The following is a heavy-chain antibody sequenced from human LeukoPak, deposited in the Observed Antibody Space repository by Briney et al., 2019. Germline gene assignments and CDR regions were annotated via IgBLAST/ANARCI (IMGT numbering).Heavy chain of an antibody. Sequence: GGSLRLSCAASGFTFSTCAVNWVRQAPGKGLEWVSTISGSGDSTYYADSVKGRFTISRDNSKDTLYLQMSSVRVDDTAVYYCARDRGRYYDSRGFYWGYYFDSWGQGILVTVST. J-gene: IGHJ4*02. CDR3: ARDRGRYYDSRGFYWGYYFDS. CDR1: GFTFSTCA. CDR2: ISGSGDST. D-gene: IGHD3-22*01. V-gene: IGHV3-23*01.